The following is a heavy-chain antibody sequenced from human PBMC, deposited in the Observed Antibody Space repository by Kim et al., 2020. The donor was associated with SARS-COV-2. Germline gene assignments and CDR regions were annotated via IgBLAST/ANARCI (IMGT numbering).Heavy chain of an antibody. Sequence: SETLSLTCTVSGGSISSSSYYWGWIRQPPGKGLEWIGSIYYSGSTYYNPSLKSRVTISVDTSKNQFSLKLSSVTAADTAVYYCARLESSGSYYPQLFDY. CDR2: IYYSGST. J-gene: IGHJ4*01. CDR1: GGSISSSSYY. V-gene: IGHV4-39*01. D-gene: IGHD1-26*01. CDR3: ARLESSGSYYPQLFDY.